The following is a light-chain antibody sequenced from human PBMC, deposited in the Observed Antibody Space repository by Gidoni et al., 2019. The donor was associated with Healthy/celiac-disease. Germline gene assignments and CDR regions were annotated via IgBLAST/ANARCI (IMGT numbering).Light chain of an antibody. CDR2: AAS. V-gene: IGKV1-39*01. J-gene: IGKJ4*01. CDR3: QQSYSTPHT. Sequence: DIHMTQPPSSLSASVGDRVTIPCQASQCISSYLNWCQQKPGKAPKLLIYAASSWQSGVPSRFSGSGSGTDFTLTISSLQPEDFATYYCQQSYSTPHTFGGGTKVEIK. CDR1: QCISSY.